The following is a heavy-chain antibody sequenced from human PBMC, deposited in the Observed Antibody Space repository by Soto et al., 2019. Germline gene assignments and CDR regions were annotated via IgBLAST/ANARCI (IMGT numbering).Heavy chain of an antibody. CDR3: AKDRGGGLWFGELLWFDY. CDR2: ISGSGGST. J-gene: IGHJ4*02. V-gene: IGHV3-23*01. CDR1: GFTFSSYA. Sequence: GGSLRLSCAASGFTFSSYAMSWVRQAPGKGLEWVSAISGSGGSTYYADSVKGRFTISRDNSKNTLYLQMNSLRAEDTAVYYCAKDRGGGLWFGELLWFDYWGQGTLVTVSS. D-gene: IGHD3-10*01.